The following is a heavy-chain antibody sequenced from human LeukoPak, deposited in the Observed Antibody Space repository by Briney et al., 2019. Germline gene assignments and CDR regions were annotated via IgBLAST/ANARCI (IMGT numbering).Heavy chain of an antibody. D-gene: IGHD3-16*01. CDR2: NYYRGST. V-gene: IGHV4-39*07. J-gene: IGHJ5*02. CDR3: ARDRPDDYVWGGRAPPSNWFDP. Sequence: SETLSLTCTVSGGSISSSSYYWGWLRQPPGKGLEWIGSNYYRGSTYYHPSLKTRVTISVDTSKNQSSLKLSSVAAADTAVYYCARDRPDDYVWGGRAPPSNWFDPWGQGTLVTVSS. CDR1: GGSISSSSYY.